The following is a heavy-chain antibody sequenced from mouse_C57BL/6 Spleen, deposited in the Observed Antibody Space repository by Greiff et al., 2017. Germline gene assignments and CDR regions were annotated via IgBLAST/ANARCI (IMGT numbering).Heavy chain of an antibody. CDR2: IWSDGST. V-gene: IGHV2-6*03. J-gene: IGHJ2*01. CDR3: ARGHYGSSYNFDY. D-gene: IGHD1-1*01. CDR1: GFSLTSYG. Sequence: VKLVESGPGLVAPSQSLSITCTVSGFSLTSYGVHWVRQPPGKGLEWLVVIWSDGSTTYNSALKSRLSISKDNSKSQVFLKMNSLQTDDTASDYSARGHYGSSYNFDYWGQGTTVTVSS.